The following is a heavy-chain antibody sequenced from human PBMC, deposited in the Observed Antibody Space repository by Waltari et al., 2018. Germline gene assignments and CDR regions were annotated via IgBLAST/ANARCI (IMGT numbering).Heavy chain of an antibody. Sequence: EVQLVESGGGLVQPGGSLRLSCAASGFTFSNFWRSWARQASGKGLEWVANINQDGSGEYYVDSVKGRFTISRDNARNSLYLQMNSLRAEDTAVYYCQRGDYWGQGTMVTVSS. V-gene: IGHV3-7*04. CDR2: INQDGSGE. CDR1: GFTFSNFW. CDR3: QRGDY. J-gene: IGHJ4*02.